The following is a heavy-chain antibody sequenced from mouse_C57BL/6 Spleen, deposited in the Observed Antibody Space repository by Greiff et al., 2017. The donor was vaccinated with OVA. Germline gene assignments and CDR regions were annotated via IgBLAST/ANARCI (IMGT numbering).Heavy chain of an antibody. CDR3: ARTIYYYGSSYAMDY. D-gene: IGHD1-1*01. CDR2: IWSGGST. V-gene: IGHV2-2*01. Sequence: QVQLKESGPGLVQPSQSLSITCTVSGFSLTSYGVHWVRQSPGKGLEWLGVIWSGGSTDYNAAFISRLSISKDNSKSQVFFKMNSLQADDTAIYYCARTIYYYGSSYAMDYWGQGTSVTVSS. J-gene: IGHJ4*01. CDR1: GFSLTSYG.